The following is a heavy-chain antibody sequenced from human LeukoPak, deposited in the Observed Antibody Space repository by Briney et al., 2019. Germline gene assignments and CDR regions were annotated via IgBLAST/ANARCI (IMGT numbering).Heavy chain of an antibody. Sequence: GGSLKLSCAASGFTFSGSTVHWVRQASGKGLDWVGHIRTKANNYATAYEASVKGRFTISRDDSKNTAYLQMNSLKIEDTAVYYCSRHEALPGDYWGQGTLVTVSS. CDR1: GFTFSGST. CDR2: IRTKANNYAT. V-gene: IGHV3-73*01. D-gene: IGHD2-21*02. J-gene: IGHJ4*02. CDR3: SRHEALPGDY.